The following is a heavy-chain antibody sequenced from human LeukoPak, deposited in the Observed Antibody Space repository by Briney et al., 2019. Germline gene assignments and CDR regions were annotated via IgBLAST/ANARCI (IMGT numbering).Heavy chain of an antibody. Sequence: GGSLRLSCAASGFTVSSNYMSWVRQAPGKGLEWVSAIYTGGSTYYTGSVKGRFTISRDNSKNTLYLQMNSLRAEDTAVYYCARNLYYYDSSGYYYYWGQGTLVTVSS. CDR2: IYTGGST. D-gene: IGHD3-22*01. CDR3: ARNLYYYDSSGYYYY. V-gene: IGHV3-66*01. CDR1: GFTVSSNY. J-gene: IGHJ4*02.